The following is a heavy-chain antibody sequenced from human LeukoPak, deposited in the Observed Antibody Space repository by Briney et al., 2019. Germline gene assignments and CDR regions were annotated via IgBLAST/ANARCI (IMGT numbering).Heavy chain of an antibody. Sequence: GGSLRLSSAASGFTFSSYAMSWVRQAPGKGLEWVSAISGSGGSTYYADSVKGRFTISRDNSKNTLYLQMNSLRAEDTAVYYCAKGGNTAMVKGSSGYWGQGTLVTVSS. V-gene: IGHV3-23*01. CDR2: ISGSGGST. J-gene: IGHJ4*02. CDR3: AKGGNTAMVKGSSGY. D-gene: IGHD5-18*01. CDR1: GFTFSSYA.